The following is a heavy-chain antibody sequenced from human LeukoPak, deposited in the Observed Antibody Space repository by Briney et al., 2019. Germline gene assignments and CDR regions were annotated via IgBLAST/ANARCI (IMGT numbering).Heavy chain of an antibody. CDR2: IYTSGST. J-gene: IGHJ5*02. Sequence: SETLSLTCTVSGGSISSGSYYWSWIRQPAGKGLEWIGRIYTSGSTNYNPSLKSRVTISVDTSKNQFSLKLGSVTAADTAVYYCARVTGGDSNWFDPWGQGTLVTVSS. CDR3: ARVTGGDSNWFDP. V-gene: IGHV4-61*02. CDR1: GGSISSGSYY. D-gene: IGHD2-21*02.